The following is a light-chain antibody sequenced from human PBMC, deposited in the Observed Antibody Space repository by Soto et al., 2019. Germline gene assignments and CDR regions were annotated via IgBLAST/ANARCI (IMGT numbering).Light chain of an antibody. CDR3: QQFDNLPFT. V-gene: IGKV1-33*01. CDR1: QDINNY. Sequence: DIQMTQSPSSLSASVGDRVTIICQASQDINNYLNWYQQKPGKAPKLLIYDSSNLEIGVPSRFSGSGYGTRFSFTISSRQPEDIAPYYCQQFDNLPFTFGQGTRLEIK. J-gene: IGKJ5*01. CDR2: DSS.